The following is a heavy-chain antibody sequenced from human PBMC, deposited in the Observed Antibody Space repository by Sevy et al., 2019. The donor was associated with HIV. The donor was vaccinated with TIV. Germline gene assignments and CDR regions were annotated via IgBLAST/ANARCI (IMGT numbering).Heavy chain of an antibody. CDR3: AREGHITGIQYQFGMDV. Sequence: GGSLRLSCVASGFTFSSYWMSWVRQAPGKGLEWVANIKQDGSEKNYVDSVKGRFTISRDNPKNSLYLQMNSLSVEDTAVYYCAREGHITGIQYQFGMDVWGHGTTVTVSS. J-gene: IGHJ6*02. D-gene: IGHD2-2*01. CDR2: IKQDGSEK. CDR1: GFTFSSYW. V-gene: IGHV3-7*01.